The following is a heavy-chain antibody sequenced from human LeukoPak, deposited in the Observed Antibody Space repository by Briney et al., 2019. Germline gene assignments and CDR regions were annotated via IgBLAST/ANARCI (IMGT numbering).Heavy chain of an antibody. CDR1: GFTVSAYA. CDR2: IYDDNT. J-gene: IGHJ4*02. V-gene: IGHV3-23*01. Sequence: PGGSLRLSCAASGFTVSAYAMAWVRQAPGKGLEWVSTIYDDNTYYADSVKGRFTISRDNSKNTLYLQMNSLRAEDTAVYYCAKWLGGWFLSSMYYFDYWGQGTLVTVSS. CDR3: AKWLGGWFLSSMYYFDY. D-gene: IGHD3-10*01.